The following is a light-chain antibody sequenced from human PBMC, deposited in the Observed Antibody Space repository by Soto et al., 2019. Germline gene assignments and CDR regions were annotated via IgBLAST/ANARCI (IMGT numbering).Light chain of an antibody. CDR1: QSLTDW. V-gene: IGKV1-5*03. J-gene: IGKJ1*01. Sequence: DLPMTQSPSTLSASVGDRVTITCRASQSLTDWLAWYQQKPGKAPNLLIYRASSLESGVPSRFSGSGYGAQFSLTISSLQPDDFATYYCQQYNGTFGQGTKVEI. CDR2: RAS. CDR3: QQYNGT.